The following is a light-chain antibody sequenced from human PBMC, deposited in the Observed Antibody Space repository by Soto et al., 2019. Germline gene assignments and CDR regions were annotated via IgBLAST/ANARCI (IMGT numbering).Light chain of an antibody. Sequence: QSALTQPASVSGSPGQSITISCTGTSSDVGSYNLVSWYQQHPGKAPKVMIYEGSKRPSGVSNRFSGSKSGNTASLTISGLQAEDEADYYCFSYAGSITYVFGTGTKAPS. CDR2: EGS. CDR3: FSYAGSITYV. J-gene: IGLJ1*01. V-gene: IGLV2-23*01. CDR1: SSDVGSYNL.